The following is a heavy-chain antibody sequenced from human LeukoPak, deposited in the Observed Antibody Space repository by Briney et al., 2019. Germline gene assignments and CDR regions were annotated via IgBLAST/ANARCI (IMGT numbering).Heavy chain of an antibody. Sequence: GGSLRLSCAASGFTFSSYGMHWVRQAPGKGLEWVAFIRYDGSSKYYADSVKGRFTISRDNSKNTLYLQMNSLRAEDTAVYYCAKDTTRYFDLWGRGTLVTVSS. CDR2: IRYDGSSK. CDR1: GFTFSSYG. D-gene: IGHD1-1*01. CDR3: AKDTTRYFDL. V-gene: IGHV3-30*02. J-gene: IGHJ2*01.